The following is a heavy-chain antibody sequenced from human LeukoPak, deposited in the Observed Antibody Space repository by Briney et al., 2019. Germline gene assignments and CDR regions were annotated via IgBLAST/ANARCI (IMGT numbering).Heavy chain of an antibody. D-gene: IGHD1-14*01. CDR2: INDRGYT. V-gene: IGHV4-34*01. CDR1: GVSFSGYH. J-gene: IGHJ4*02. CDR3: ARDPTTEVDVPYYFDF. Sequence: PSETLSLTCAVYGVSFSGYHWNWIRQSPEKGLEWIGEINDRGYTNYNPSLKSRVTISVDTSKKQFSLKLSSVTAADTAVYYCARDPTTEVDVPYYFDFWGREPWSPSP.